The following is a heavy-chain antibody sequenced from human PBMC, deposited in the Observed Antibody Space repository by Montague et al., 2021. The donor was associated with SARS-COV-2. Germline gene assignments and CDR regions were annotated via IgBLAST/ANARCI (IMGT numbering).Heavy chain of an antibody. CDR3: AREYRIELWRTNWYFGL. J-gene: IGHJ2*01. V-gene: IGHV4-59*01. CDR1: GGSISGYY. Sequence: SETLSLTCSVSGGSISGYYWSWIRQPPGKGLEWIGYIYHSGNTNYNPSLKSRVSISVDTSKNQFSLRLSSVTAADTAVYYCAREYRIELWRTNWYFGLWGRGTLVTVSS. D-gene: IGHD5-18*01. CDR2: IYHSGNT.